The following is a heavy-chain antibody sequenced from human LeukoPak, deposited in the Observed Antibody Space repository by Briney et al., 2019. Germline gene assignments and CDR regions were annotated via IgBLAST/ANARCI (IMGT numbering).Heavy chain of an antibody. J-gene: IGHJ4*02. CDR2: IYYSGST. CDR3: ARGIAVAGLDYFDY. Sequence: SETLSLTCTVSGGSISSGGYYWSWIRQHPGKGLEWIGYIYYSGSTYYNPSLKSRVTISVDTSKNQFSLKLSSVTAADTAVYYCARGIAVAGLDYFDYWGQGTLVTVSS. D-gene: IGHD6-19*01. CDR1: GGSISSGGYY. V-gene: IGHV4-31*03.